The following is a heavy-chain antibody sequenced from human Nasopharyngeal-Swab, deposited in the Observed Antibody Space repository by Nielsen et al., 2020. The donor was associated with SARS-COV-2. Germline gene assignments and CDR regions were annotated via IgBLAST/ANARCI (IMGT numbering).Heavy chain of an antibody. Sequence: SETLSLTCTVSGGSISSNYWAWIRQSPGRGLEWIGYFYYRVTNYYNPSLKSRLTISGDTSKNVFSVKLTSVTAADTAVYFCARTGYSISPVDWYFDVWGRGTVVTVSS. CDR2: FYYRVTN. J-gene: IGHJ2*01. CDR1: GGSISSNY. V-gene: IGHV4-59*12. D-gene: IGHD5-18*01. CDR3: ARTGYSISPVDWYFDV.